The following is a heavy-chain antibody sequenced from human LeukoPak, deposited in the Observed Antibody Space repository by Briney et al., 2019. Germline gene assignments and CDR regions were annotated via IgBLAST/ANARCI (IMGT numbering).Heavy chain of an antibody. Sequence: SETLSLTCTVSGDSISSYYWSWIRQPPGKGLEWIGYIYSSGSTNYNPSLKSRVTISLDTSNNQFSLKLNSVTAADTAVYYCARLAGSSSSDYWGQGTLVTVSS. CDR2: IYSSGST. D-gene: IGHD6-6*01. CDR3: ARLAGSSSSDY. CDR1: GDSISSYY. J-gene: IGHJ4*02. V-gene: IGHV4-4*09.